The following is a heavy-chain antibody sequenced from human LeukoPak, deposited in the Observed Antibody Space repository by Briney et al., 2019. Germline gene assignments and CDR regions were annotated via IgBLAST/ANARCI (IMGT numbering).Heavy chain of an antibody. Sequence: ASVKVSCKASGYTFTSYGISWVRQAPGQGLEWMGWISAYNGNTNYAQKLQGRVTMTTDTSTSTAYMELRSLRSDDTAVYYCARDRSGSYFSIWFDPWGQGTLVTVSS. CDR3: ARDRSGSYFSIWFDP. D-gene: IGHD1-26*01. CDR2: ISAYNGNT. CDR1: GYTFTSYG. V-gene: IGHV1-18*01. J-gene: IGHJ5*02.